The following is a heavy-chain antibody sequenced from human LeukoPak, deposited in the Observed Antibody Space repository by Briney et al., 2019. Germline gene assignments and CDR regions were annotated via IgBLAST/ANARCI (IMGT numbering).Heavy chain of an antibody. J-gene: IGHJ3*02. Sequence: SETLSLTCAVYGGSFSGYYWSWIRQPPGKGLEWIGEINHSGSTNYNPSLKSRVTISVDTSKNQFSLKLSSVTAADTAVYYCVYAIDAFDIWGQGTMVTVSS. CDR1: GGSFSGYY. CDR2: INHSGST. CDR3: VYAIDAFDI. V-gene: IGHV4-34*01. D-gene: IGHD2-2*01.